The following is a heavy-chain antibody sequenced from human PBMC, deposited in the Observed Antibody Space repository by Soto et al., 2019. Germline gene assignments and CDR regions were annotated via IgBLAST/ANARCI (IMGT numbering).Heavy chain of an antibody. D-gene: IGHD4-17*01. J-gene: IGHJ5*02. Sequence: SVKVSCKASGGTFSSYAISWVRQAPGQGLEWMGGIIPIFGTANYAQKFQGRVTITADESTSTAYMELSSLRSEDTAVYYCARSAVTTVTTLAEYNWFDPWGQGTLVTVSS. CDR2: IIPIFGTA. V-gene: IGHV1-69*13. CDR1: GGTFSSYA. CDR3: ARSAVTTVTTLAEYNWFDP.